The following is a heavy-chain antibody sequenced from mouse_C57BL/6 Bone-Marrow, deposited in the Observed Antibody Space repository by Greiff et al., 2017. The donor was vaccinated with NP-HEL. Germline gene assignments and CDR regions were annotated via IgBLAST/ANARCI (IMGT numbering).Heavy chain of an antibody. V-gene: IGHV7-3*01. CDR1: GFTFTDYY. CDR2: IRNKANGYTT. J-gene: IGHJ1*03. CDR3: ARSYWYFDV. Sequence: EVQVVESGGGLVQPGGSLSLSCAASGFTFTDYYMSWVRQPPGKALEWLGFIRNKANGYTTEYSASVKGRFTISRDNSQSILYLQMNALRAEDSATYYCARSYWYFDVWGTGTTVTVSS.